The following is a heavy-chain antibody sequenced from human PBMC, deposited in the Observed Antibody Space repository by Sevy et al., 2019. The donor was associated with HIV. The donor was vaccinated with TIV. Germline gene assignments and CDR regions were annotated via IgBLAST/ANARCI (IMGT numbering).Heavy chain of an antibody. CDR1: GFTFSNYA. CDR2: VSSDGSRI. Sequence: GGSLRRSCAASGFTFSNYAMHWVRQAPGKGLECVALVSSDGSRINNADSVKGRFTISRDNSKNTLHLQMNSLRTEDTAVYYCAKDQLGSIDYWGQGTLVTVSS. CDR3: AKDQLGSIDY. D-gene: IGHD7-27*01. V-gene: IGHV3-30-3*01. J-gene: IGHJ4*02.